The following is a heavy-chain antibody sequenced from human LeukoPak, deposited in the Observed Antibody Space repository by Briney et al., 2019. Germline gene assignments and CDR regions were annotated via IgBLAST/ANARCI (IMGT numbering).Heavy chain of an antibody. V-gene: IGHV3-7*03. CDR2: IKQDGSEK. J-gene: IGHJ3*02. CDR3: ARDLGGTRTRDDAFDI. Sequence: PGGSLRLSCAASGFTFSSYWMSWVRQAPGKGLEWVAIIKQDGSEKYYVDSVKGRFTISRDNAKNSLYLQMNSLRAEDTAVYYCARDLGGTRTRDDAFDIWGQGTMVTVSS. D-gene: IGHD1-26*01. CDR1: GFTFSSYW.